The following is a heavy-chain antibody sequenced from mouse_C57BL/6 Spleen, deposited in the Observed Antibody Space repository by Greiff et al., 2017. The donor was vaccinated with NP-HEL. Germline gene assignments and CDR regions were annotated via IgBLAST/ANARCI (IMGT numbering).Heavy chain of an antibody. CDR3: ATQTAQGYGDY. D-gene: IGHD3-2*02. V-gene: IGHV5-17*01. CDR1: GFTFSDYG. Sequence: EVKLVESGGGLVKPGGSLKLSCAASGFTFSDYGMHWVRQAPEKGLEWVAYISSGSSTIYYADTVKGRVTISRDNDKNTLFLQMTSLRSEDTAMYYCATQTAQGYGDYWGQGTTLTVSS. CDR2: ISSGSSTI. J-gene: IGHJ2*01.